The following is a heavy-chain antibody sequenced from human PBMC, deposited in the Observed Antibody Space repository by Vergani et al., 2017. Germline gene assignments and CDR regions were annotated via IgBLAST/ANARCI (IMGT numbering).Heavy chain of an antibody. Sequence: EVQLVESGGGLVQPGGSLRLSCAASGFTFSSYSMNWVRQAPGKGLEWVSYISSSSSTIYYADSVKGRFTISRDNAKNSLYLQMNSLRDEDTAGYYCAGDGGGTAMAPVYYYFYMDVWGKGTTVTVSS. CDR3: AGDGGGTAMAPVYYYFYMDV. V-gene: IGHV3-48*02. D-gene: IGHD5-18*01. CDR2: ISSSSSTI. CDR1: GFTFSSYS. J-gene: IGHJ6*03.